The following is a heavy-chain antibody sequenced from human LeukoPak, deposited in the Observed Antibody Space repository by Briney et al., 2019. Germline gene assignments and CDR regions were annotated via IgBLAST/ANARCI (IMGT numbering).Heavy chain of an antibody. D-gene: IGHD2-15*01. Sequence: ASAKVSCKASGYTFTGYYMHWVRQAPGQGLEWMGWINPNSGGTNYAQKFQGRVTMTRDTSISTAYMELSRLRSDDTAVYYCARQGPSSVVAAYHDAFDIWGQGTLVTVSS. CDR2: INPNSGGT. V-gene: IGHV1-2*02. J-gene: IGHJ3*02. CDR3: ARQGPSSVVAAYHDAFDI. CDR1: GYTFTGYY.